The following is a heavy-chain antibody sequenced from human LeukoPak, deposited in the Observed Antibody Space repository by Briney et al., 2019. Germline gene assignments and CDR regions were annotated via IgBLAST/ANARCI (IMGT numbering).Heavy chain of an antibody. Sequence: QPGRSLRLSCAASGFTFSSYGMHWVRQAPGKGLEWVAVISYDGSNKYYADSVKGRFTISRDNSKNTLYLQMNSLRAEDTAVYYCAKDLPPFSMVRIQGVYYYGMDVWGQGTTVTVSS. V-gene: IGHV3-30*18. J-gene: IGHJ6*02. CDR3: AKDLPPFSMVRIQGVYYYGMDV. D-gene: IGHD3-10*01. CDR2: ISYDGSNK. CDR1: GFTFSSYG.